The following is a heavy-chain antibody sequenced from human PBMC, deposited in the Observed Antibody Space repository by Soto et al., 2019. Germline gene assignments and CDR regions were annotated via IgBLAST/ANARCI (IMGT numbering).Heavy chain of an antibody. CDR3: ARGATGTNFDY. D-gene: IGHD1-1*01. CDR2: IIPIFGTA. CDR1: GGTFSSYA. V-gene: IGHV1-69*06. Sequence: ASVKVSCKASGGTFSSYAISCVRQAPGQGLEWMGGIIPIFGTANYAQKFQGRVTITADKSTSTAYMELSSLRSEDTAVYYCARGATGTNFDYWGQGTLVTVSS. J-gene: IGHJ4*02.